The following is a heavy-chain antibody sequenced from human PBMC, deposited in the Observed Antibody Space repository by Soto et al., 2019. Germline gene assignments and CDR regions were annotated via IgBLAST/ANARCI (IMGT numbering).Heavy chain of an antibody. J-gene: IGHJ4*02. Sequence: EVQLVESGGGLVQPGGSLRLSWAASGFTFTRYSMSWVRQAPGKGLEWISYITTSSSTIYYSDSVKGRFTISRDNAKSSLFLQMNSLRAEDTAVYYCARDRTGGPFDYWGQGTLVTVSS. V-gene: IGHV3-48*01. CDR3: ARDRTGGPFDY. D-gene: IGHD7-27*01. CDR2: ITTSSSTI. CDR1: GFTFTRYS.